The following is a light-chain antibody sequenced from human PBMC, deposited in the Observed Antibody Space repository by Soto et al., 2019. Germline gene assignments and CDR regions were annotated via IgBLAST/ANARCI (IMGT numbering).Light chain of an antibody. CDR3: SSYTNINTRACV. V-gene: IGLV2-14*01. Sequence: QSALAQPPSASGSPGQSVTISCTGTSSDVGGYIYVSWYQHHPGKAPKLIIYEVTDRPSGVSNRFSGSKSGNTASLTISGLQAEDEAEYYCSSYTNINTRACVFGTGTKVTVL. CDR1: SSDVGGYIY. J-gene: IGLJ1*01. CDR2: EVT.